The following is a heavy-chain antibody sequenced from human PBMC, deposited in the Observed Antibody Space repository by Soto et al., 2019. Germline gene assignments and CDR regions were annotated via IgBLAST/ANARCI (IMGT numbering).Heavy chain of an antibody. CDR1: GAPITTTKW. Sequence: QVQLQESGPGLVKPSETLSLTCTVSGAPITTTKWWAWVRLPPGKGLEWIGELSRGDERSSNPSLEGRFTMSLDKSNNHFSLKLTSVTAAAPAIYYCETPTISYTWGVWGRGPSVTVSS. D-gene: IGHD3-16*01. CDR2: LSRGDER. V-gene: IGHV4-4*02. J-gene: IGHJ6*02. CDR3: ETPTISYTWGV.